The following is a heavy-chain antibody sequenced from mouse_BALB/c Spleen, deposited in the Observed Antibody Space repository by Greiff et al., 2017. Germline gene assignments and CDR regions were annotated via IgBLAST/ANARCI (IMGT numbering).Heavy chain of an antibody. J-gene: IGHJ4*01. CDR1: GFSLTSYD. CDR3: VRDLRYYAMDY. CDR2: IWTGGGT. D-gene: IGHD1-1*01. V-gene: IGHV2-9-2*01. Sequence: QVQLKESGPGLVAPSQSLSITCTVSGFSLTSYDISWIRQPPGKGLEWLGVIWTGGGTNYNSAFMSRLSISKDNSKSQVFLKMNSLQTDDTAIYYCVRDLRYYAMDYWGQGTSVTVSS.